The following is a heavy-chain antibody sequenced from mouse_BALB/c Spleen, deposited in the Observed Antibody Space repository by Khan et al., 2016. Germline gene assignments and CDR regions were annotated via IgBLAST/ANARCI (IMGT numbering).Heavy chain of an antibody. Sequence: VQLQESGPGLVKPSQSLSLTCTVTGYSITSDYAWNWIRQFPENKLEWMGYISFSGSTSYNPSLKSRISISRDTSKNQFFLQLNSVTTEDTATYYCARGGSSYEGAMDFWGQGTSVTVSS. V-gene: IGHV3-2*02. CDR1: GYSITSDYA. CDR3: ARGGSSYEGAMDF. CDR2: ISFSGST. D-gene: IGHD1-1*01. J-gene: IGHJ4*01.